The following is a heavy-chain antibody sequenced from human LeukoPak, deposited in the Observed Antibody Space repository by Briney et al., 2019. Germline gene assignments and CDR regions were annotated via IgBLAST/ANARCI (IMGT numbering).Heavy chain of an antibody. D-gene: IGHD4-17*01. Sequence: KTSETLSLTCTVSGGSISYYYWSWIRQSPGKGLECIGYIYYSGNTNYNPSLKSRVTISVDTSKNQFSLQLRSVTAADTAVYYCAREDPQTTVPEGMDVWGQGTTVTVSS. J-gene: IGHJ6*02. CDR3: AREDPQTTVPEGMDV. CDR1: GGSISYYY. V-gene: IGHV4-59*01. CDR2: IYYSGNT.